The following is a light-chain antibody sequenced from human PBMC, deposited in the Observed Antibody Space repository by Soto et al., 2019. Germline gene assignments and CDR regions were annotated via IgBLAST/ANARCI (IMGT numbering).Light chain of an antibody. CDR1: SSDVGGYNY. Sequence: QSVLTQPSSVCGSPGQSTTISCTGTSSDVGGYNYVSWYQQHPGKAPKLMIYDVSNRPSGVSNRFSGSKSGNTASLTISGLQAEDEADYYCSSYTSSSTLVFGTGTKAPS. V-gene: IGLV2-14*01. J-gene: IGLJ1*01. CDR2: DVS. CDR3: SSYTSSSTLV.